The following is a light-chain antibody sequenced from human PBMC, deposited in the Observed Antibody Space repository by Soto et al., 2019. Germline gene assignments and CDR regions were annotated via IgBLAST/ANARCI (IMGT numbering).Light chain of an antibody. Sequence: DIVMTQSPYSLAVPLGERATINCKSSRSVLWSPNNKNYLLWYQQKAGQPPKVLIHWASTRGSGVPDRFSGSGSGTDFTLTISSLQAEDVAVYYCQQYYDTPWTFGQGTKVDIK. CDR2: WAS. J-gene: IGKJ1*01. CDR3: QQYYDTPWT. V-gene: IGKV4-1*01. CDR1: RSVLWSPNNKNY.